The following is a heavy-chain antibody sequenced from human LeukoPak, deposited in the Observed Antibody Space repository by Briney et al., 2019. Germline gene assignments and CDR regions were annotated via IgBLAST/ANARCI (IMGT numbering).Heavy chain of an antibody. CDR1: GGTFSSYA. Sequence: GASVKVSCKASGGTFSSYAISWVRQVPGQGLEWMGRIIPILGIANYAQKFQGRVTITADKSTSTAYMELSSLRSEDTAVYYCATEFGEPSDYWGQGTLVTVSS. J-gene: IGHJ4*02. V-gene: IGHV1-69*04. CDR3: ATEFGEPSDY. D-gene: IGHD3-10*01. CDR2: IIPILGIA.